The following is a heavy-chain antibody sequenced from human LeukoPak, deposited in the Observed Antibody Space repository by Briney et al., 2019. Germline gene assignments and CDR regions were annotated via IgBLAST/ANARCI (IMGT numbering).Heavy chain of an antibody. Sequence: PSETLSLTCTVSGGSISNNNYYWAWIRQPPGKGLECIGSIYYSGSPYYNPSLKSRVTISVDTSKNQFSLRLSSVTAADTAVYYCATWRTAKTGFDYWGQGTLVTVST. J-gene: IGHJ4*02. CDR3: ATWRTAKTGFDY. D-gene: IGHD1-1*01. CDR1: GGSISNNNYY. V-gene: IGHV4-39*01. CDR2: IYYSGSP.